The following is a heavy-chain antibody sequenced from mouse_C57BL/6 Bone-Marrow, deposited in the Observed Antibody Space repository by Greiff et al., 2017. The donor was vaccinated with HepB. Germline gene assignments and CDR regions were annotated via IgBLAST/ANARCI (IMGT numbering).Heavy chain of an antibody. Sequence: DVQLQESGPVLVKPGASVKMSCKASGYTFTDYYMNWVKQSHGKSLEWIGVINPYNGGTSYNQKFKGKATLTVDKSSSTAYMELNSLTSEDSAVYYCAREDYYYGSSYCYWYFDVWGTGTTVTVSS. D-gene: IGHD1-1*01. CDR1: GYTFTDYY. V-gene: IGHV1-19*01. CDR2: INPYNGGT. J-gene: IGHJ1*03. CDR3: AREDYYYGSSYCYWYFDV.